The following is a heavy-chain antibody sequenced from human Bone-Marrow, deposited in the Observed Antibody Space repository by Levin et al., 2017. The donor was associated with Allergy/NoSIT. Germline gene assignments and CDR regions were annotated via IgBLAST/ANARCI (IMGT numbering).Heavy chain of an antibody. CDR3: AKDLRSSRRRPIVVVPAAIYAASGAYYYDGMDV. CDR2: ISYDGSNK. CDR1: GFTFSSYG. J-gene: IGHJ6*02. D-gene: IGHD2-2*02. V-gene: IGHV3-30*18. Sequence: GESLKISCAASGFTFSSYGMHWVRQAPGKGLEWVAVISYDGSNKYYADSVKGRFTISRDNSKNTLYLQMNSLRAEDTAVYYCAKDLRSSRRRPIVVVPAAIYAASGAYYYDGMDVWGQGTTVTVSS.